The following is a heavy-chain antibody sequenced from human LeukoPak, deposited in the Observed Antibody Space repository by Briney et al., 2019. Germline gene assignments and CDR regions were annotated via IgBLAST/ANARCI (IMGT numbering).Heavy chain of an antibody. V-gene: IGHV4-34*01. CDR3: ARESTVTHLRDYYYMDV. J-gene: IGHJ6*03. D-gene: IGHD4-17*01. CDR1: GGSFSGYY. CDR2: INHSGST. Sequence: SETLSLTCAVYGGSFSGYYWSWIRQPPGKGLEWIGEINHSGSTNYNPSLKSRVTISVDTSKNQFSLKLSSVTAADTAVYYCARESTVTHLRDYYYMDVWGKGTTVTVSS.